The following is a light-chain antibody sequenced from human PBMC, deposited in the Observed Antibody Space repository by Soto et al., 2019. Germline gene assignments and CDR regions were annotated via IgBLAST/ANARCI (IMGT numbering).Light chain of an antibody. V-gene: IGKV3-20*01. CDR3: QKYATSPCA. CDR2: AAS. Sequence: EIVLAQSPGTLALSPGERASLSCRASQTVSDNFLAWYQQKPGQAPRLLIYAASSRATGVPDRFSGSGTATDFTLTITSLEAEDSAVYYCQKYATSPCAFGQGTKVEIK. J-gene: IGKJ1*01. CDR1: QTVSDNF.